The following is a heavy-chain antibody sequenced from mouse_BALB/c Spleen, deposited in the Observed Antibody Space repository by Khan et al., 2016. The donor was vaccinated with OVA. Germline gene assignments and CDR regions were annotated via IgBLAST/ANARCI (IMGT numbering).Heavy chain of an antibody. J-gene: IGHJ2*01. CDR3: AASYYYGYYFDY. Sequence: EVELVESGGGLVQPGGSRKLSCAASGFTFSSYGMHWVRQAPENGLEWVAYISGDSSTIYYTDTVKGRFTISRDNHKNHMSLQMTRIMSEDTAMYYCAASYYYGYYFDYWGPGTTLTVSS. V-gene: IGHV5-17*02. CDR2: ISGDSSTI. D-gene: IGHD1-1*01. CDR1: GFTFSSYG.